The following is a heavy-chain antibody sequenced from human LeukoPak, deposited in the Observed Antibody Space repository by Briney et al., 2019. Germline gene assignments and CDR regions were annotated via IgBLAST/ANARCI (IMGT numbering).Heavy chain of an antibody. CDR1: GGSISSGGYY. CDR3: ARDQGYYYDSSGYYGGAFDI. D-gene: IGHD3-22*01. J-gene: IGHJ3*02. CDR2: IYYSGST. Sequence: SETLSLTCTVSGGSISSGGYYWSWIRQHPGKGLEWIGYIYYSGSTYYNPSLKSRVTISVDTSKNQFSLKLSSVTAADTAVYYCARDQGYYYDSSGYYGGAFDIWGQGTMVTVSS. V-gene: IGHV4-31*03.